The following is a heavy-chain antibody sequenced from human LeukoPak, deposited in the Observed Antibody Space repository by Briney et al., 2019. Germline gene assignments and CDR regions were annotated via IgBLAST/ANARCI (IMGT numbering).Heavy chain of an antibody. D-gene: IGHD3-3*01. Sequence: SETLPLTCAVYGGSFSGYYWSWIRQPPGKGLEWIGEINHSGSTNYNPSLKSRVTISVDTSKNQFSLKLSSVTAADTAVYYCARGSITIFGVVTPNWFDPWGQGTLVTVSS. J-gene: IGHJ5*02. CDR2: INHSGST. CDR1: GGSFSGYY. V-gene: IGHV4-34*01. CDR3: ARGSITIFGVVTPNWFDP.